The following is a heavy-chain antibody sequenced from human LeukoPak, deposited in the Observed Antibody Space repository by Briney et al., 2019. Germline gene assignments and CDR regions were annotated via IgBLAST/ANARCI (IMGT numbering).Heavy chain of an antibody. J-gene: IGHJ3*02. D-gene: IGHD3-16*02. Sequence: SETLSLTCTVSGGSISSYYWSWIRQPPGKGLEWIGYIYYSGSTNYNPSLKSRVTISVDTSKNQFSLKLSSVTAADTAVYYCARERLGELSDAFDIWGQGTMVTVSS. CDR3: ARERLGELSDAFDI. CDR2: IYYSGST. CDR1: GGSISSYY. V-gene: IGHV4-59*01.